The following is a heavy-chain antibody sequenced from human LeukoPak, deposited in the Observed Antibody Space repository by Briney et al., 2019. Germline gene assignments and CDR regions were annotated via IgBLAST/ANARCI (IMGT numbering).Heavy chain of an antibody. V-gene: IGHV4-30-4*08. CDR3: ARDEKTYYDFWSGNIPGAFDI. Sequence: PSQTLSLTCTVSGGSISSGDYYWSGIRQPPGKGLEWIGYIYYSGSTYYNPSLKSRVTISVDTSKNQFSLKLSSVTAADTAVYYCARDEKTYYDFWSGNIPGAFDIWGQGTMVTVSS. CDR1: GGSISSGDYY. CDR2: IYYSGST. D-gene: IGHD3-3*01. J-gene: IGHJ3*02.